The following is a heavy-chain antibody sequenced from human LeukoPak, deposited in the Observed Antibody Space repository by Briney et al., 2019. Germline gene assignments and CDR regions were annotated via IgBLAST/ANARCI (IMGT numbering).Heavy chain of an antibody. J-gene: IGHJ4*02. CDR2: ISYDGSNK. Sequence: GGSLRPSCAASGFTFSSYGMHWVRQAPGKGLEWVAVISYDGSNKYYADSVKGRFTISRGNSKNTLYLQMNSLRAEDTAVYYCAKDTTDYGGNCDYWGQGTLVTVSS. D-gene: IGHD4-23*01. V-gene: IGHV3-30*18. CDR1: GFTFSSYG. CDR3: AKDTTDYGGNCDY.